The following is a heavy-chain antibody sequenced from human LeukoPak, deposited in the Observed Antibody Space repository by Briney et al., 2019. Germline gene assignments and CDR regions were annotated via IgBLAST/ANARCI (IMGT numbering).Heavy chain of an antibody. CDR3: ARQSIAEAGVPFDY. J-gene: IGHJ4*02. Sequence: SETLSLTCTVSGGSISSSSYYWGWIRQPPGNGLEWIGSIYYSGSTYYNPSLKSRVTISVDTSKNQFSLKLSSVTAADTAVYYCARQSIAEAGVPFDYWGQGTLVTVSS. D-gene: IGHD6-13*01. CDR1: GGSISSSSYY. V-gene: IGHV4-39*01. CDR2: IYYSGST.